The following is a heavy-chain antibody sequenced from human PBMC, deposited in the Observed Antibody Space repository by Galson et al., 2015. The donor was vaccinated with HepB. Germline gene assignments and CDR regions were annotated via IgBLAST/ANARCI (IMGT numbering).Heavy chain of an antibody. D-gene: IGHD3-16*01. CDR1: GFTFSSYG. Sequence: SLRLSCAASGFTFSSYGMHWVRQAPGKGLEWVAVIWYDGSNKYYADSVQGRFTISRDNAKDTLDLEMNRLRAEDTAVYYCAKVLGELPHYYLYGLDVWGQGTTVTVSS. CDR2: IWYDGSNK. CDR3: AKVLGELPHYYLYGLDV. J-gene: IGHJ6*02. V-gene: IGHV3-33*06.